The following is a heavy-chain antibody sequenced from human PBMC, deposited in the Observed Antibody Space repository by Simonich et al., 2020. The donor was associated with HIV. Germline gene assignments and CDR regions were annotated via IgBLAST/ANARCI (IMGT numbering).Heavy chain of an antibody. CDR3: ARGDYYNIFTAYAFDI. CDR2: INHSGTT. J-gene: IGHJ3*02. CDR1: GRSFTGYY. Sequence: QVHLQQWGAGLLKPSETLSLTCAIYGRSFTGYYWSWIRPPPGKGLEWIGEINHSGTTNYTPSLQSRFTVSVDTSKNQFSLKLSSVTAADTALYYCARGDYYNIFTAYAFDIWGQGTMVTVSS. V-gene: IGHV4-34*01. D-gene: IGHD3-9*01.